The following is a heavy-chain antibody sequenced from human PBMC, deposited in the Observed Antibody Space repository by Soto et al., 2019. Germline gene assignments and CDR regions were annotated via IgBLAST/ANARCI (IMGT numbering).Heavy chain of an antibody. CDR2: IIPIFGTA. D-gene: IGHD3-10*01. V-gene: IGHV1-69*12. CDR1: GGTFSSYA. Sequence: QVQLVQSGAEVKKPGSSVKVSCKASGGTFSSYAISWVRQAPGQGLEWMGGIIPIFGTANYAQKFQGRVTITADESPRPADMELSSLRSEDTAVYYCARDLLSGVRGVTSGMDVWGQGTTVTVSS. CDR3: ARDLLSGVRGVTSGMDV. J-gene: IGHJ6*02.